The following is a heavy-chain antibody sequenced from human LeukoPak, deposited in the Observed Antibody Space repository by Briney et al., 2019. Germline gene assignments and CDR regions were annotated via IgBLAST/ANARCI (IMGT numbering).Heavy chain of an antibody. CDR1: GYSISSGYY. D-gene: IGHD6-19*01. J-gene: IGHJ4*02. V-gene: IGHV4-38-2*01. CDR2: IYHSGST. Sequence: PSETLSLTCAVSGYSISSGYYWGWIRQPPGKGLEWIGSIYHSGSTYYNPSLKSRVTISVDTSKNQFSLKLSSVTAADTAVYYCARHKSSGFSYDYWGQGTLVTVSS. CDR3: ARHKSSGFSYDY.